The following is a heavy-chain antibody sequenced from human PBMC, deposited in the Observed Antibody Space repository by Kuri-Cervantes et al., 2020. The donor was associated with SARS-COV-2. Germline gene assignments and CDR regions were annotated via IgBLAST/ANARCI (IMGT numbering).Heavy chain of an antibody. CDR1: GYTFTSYY. CDR3: ARDRLLYYYDSSGYSPPDY. Sequence: ASVKVSCKASGYTFTSYYMHWVRQAPGQGLEWMGIINPSGGSTSYAQKFQGRVTMTRDTSTSTVYMELRSLRSDDTAVYYCARDRLLYYYDSSGYSPPDYWGQGTLVTVSS. V-gene: IGHV1-46*01. D-gene: IGHD3-22*01. J-gene: IGHJ4*02. CDR2: INPSGGST.